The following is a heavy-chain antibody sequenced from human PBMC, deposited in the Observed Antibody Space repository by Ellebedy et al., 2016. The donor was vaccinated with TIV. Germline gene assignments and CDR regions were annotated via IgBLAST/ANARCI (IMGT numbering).Heavy chain of an antibody. CDR2: ISNTGSRT. V-gene: IGHV3-23*01. CDR1: GFSFNSYA. Sequence: PGGSLRLSCAASGFSFNSYAMSWVRQAPGKGLGWVSTISNTGSRTYYADSVEGRFIISRDNSKKTLYLQMNSLRAEDTAVYYCAKGREGGSDSRAPRYYFDYWGLGTLVTVSS. CDR3: AKGREGGSDSRAPRYYFDY. D-gene: IGHD3-22*01. J-gene: IGHJ4*02.